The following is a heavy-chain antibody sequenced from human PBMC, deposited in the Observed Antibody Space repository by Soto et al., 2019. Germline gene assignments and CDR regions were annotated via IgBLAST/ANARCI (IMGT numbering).Heavy chain of an antibody. CDR2: IKSKTDGGTT. J-gene: IGHJ4*02. Sequence: PGGSLRLSCAASGFTFSNAWMNWVRRAPGKGLEWVGRIKSKTDGGTTDYAAPVKGRSTISRDDSKNTLYLQMNSLKTEDTAVYYCTTDTPYYDFWSGYYIRGYWGQGTLVTVSS. D-gene: IGHD3-3*01. CDR1: GFTFSNAW. CDR3: TTDTPYYDFWSGYYIRGY. V-gene: IGHV3-15*07.